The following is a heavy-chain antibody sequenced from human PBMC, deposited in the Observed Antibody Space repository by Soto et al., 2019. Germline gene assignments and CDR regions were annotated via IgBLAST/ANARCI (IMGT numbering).Heavy chain of an antibody. J-gene: IGHJ6*02. CDR2: IIPIFGTA. Sequence: QVQLVQSGAEVKKPGSSVKVSCKASGGTFSSYAISWVRQAPGQGLEWMGGIIPIFGTANYAQKFQGRVTITADESTSTASMELSSLRSEDTAVYYCASGYCSGGSCYSLAGYYYYYGMDVWGQGTTVTVSS. CDR1: GGTFSSYA. V-gene: IGHV1-69*01. CDR3: ASGYCSGGSCYSLAGYYYYYGMDV. D-gene: IGHD2-15*01.